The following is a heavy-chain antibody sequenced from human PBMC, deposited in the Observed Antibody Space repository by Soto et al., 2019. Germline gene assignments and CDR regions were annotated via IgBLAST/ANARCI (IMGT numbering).Heavy chain of an antibody. CDR3: AKLRDFVVLPAGILDY. J-gene: IGHJ4*02. Sequence: EVQLLESGGGLVQPGGSLRLTCAASGFTFSSYAISWIRLSPGKGLEWVSVISGGGHNTYYTPSVKGRFTISRDDFKNTVYLQMNSLRTEDTAMYYCAKLRDFVVLPAGILDYWGPGTLVTVSS. CDR1: GFTFSSYA. V-gene: IGHV3-23*01. CDR2: ISGGGHNT. D-gene: IGHD2-8*01.